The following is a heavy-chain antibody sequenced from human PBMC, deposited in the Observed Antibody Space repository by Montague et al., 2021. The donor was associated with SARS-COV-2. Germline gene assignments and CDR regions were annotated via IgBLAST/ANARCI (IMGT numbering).Heavy chain of an antibody. CDR3: VSRYSLSPSYYGLDV. D-gene: IGHD5-18*01. CDR1: GFTFYNYA. Sequence: SLRLSCAASGFTFYNYAMSWVRQAPDRGLEWVAVIYGGGISTYYADSVKGRFTIFRDNSKDTLYLDMNSLRAEDAAVYYCVSRYSLSPSYYGLDVWGQGTTDTVSS. V-gene: IGHV3-23*03. CDR2: IYGGGIST. J-gene: IGHJ6*02.